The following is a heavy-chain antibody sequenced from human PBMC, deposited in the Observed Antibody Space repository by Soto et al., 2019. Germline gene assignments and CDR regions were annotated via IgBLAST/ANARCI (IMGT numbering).Heavy chain of an antibody. CDR3: ASTAVKSSGWYD. CDR2: INSGGKTI. CDR1: EFTFNTYD. D-gene: IGHD6-13*01. V-gene: IGHV3-48*03. J-gene: IGHJ4*02. Sequence: QLVESGGGLVQPGGSLRLSCAASEFTFNTYDMNWVRQAPGKGLEWISYINSGGKTIYYADSVEGRFTVSRDNAKRSLYLQINNLKTEDTAVYFCASTAVKSSGWYDWGQGTLVNVSS.